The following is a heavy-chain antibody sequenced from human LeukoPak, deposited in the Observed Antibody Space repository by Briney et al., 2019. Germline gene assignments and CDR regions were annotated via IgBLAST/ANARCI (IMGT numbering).Heavy chain of an antibody. Sequence: SVKVSCKASGGTFSSYIISWVRQAPGQGLEWMGRIIPILCIANYAQKFQGRVTITADKSTSAAYMELSSLRSEDTAVYYCARRTYCGGDCFSAFDIWGRGTMVTVSS. CDR2: IIPILCIA. CDR3: ARRTYCGGDCFSAFDI. J-gene: IGHJ3*02. V-gene: IGHV1-69*02. CDR1: GGTFSSYI. D-gene: IGHD2-21*02.